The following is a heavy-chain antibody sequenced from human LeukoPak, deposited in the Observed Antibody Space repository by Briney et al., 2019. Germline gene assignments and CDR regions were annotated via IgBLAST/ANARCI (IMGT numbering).Heavy chain of an antibody. J-gene: IGHJ3*02. CDR2: MFQSGST. CDR1: GGSITSGGYY. D-gene: IGHD2-15*01. CDR3: ARGIGYCSGGSCYSTPKDAFDI. V-gene: IGHV4-61*08. Sequence: SETLSLTCTVSGGSITSGGYYWSWIRQPPGKGLEWIGYMFQSGSTYYNPSLKSRVTISVDTSKNQFSLKLSSVTAADTAVYYCARGIGYCSGGSCYSTPKDAFDIWGQGTMITVSS.